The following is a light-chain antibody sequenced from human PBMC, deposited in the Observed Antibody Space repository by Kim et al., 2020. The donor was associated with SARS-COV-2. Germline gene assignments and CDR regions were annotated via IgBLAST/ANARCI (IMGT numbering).Light chain of an antibody. Sequence: PEETASLCRSASHSVSSNLAWYQQKPGQGPRLLIYGISTRATGIAARFSGSGSGTDFTLIISSLESEDFAVYFCQQYDNLPRTFGQGTKVDIK. J-gene: IGKJ1*01. V-gene: IGKV3-15*01. CDR1: HSVSSN. CDR2: GIS. CDR3: QQYDNLPRT.